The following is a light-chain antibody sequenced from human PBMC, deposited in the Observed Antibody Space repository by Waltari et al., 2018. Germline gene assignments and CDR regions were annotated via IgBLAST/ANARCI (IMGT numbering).Light chain of an antibody. CDR3: HQYYGSPYT. J-gene: IGKJ2*01. CDR1: QSVLYSSDNKNY. CDR2: WAS. V-gene: IGKV4-1*01. Sequence: DIVMTQSPDSLAVSLGERATIHCKSSQSVLYSSDNKNYLAWYQQKPGQPPKLLIYWASTRESGVPDRFSGSGSGTDFTLTISSLQAEDVAVYYCHQYYGSPYTFGQGTKLEIK.